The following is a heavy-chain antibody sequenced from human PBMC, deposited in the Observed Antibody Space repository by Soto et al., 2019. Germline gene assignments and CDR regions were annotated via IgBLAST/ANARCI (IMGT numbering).Heavy chain of an antibody. CDR3: ARGTYDFWSGYYLFDP. V-gene: IGHV3-23*01. D-gene: IGHD3-3*01. CDR1: GFTFSSYA. Sequence: PVGSLRLSCAASGFTFSSYAMSWVRQAPGKGLEWVSAISGSGGSTYYADSVKGRFTISRDNSKNTLYLQMNSLRSDDTAVYYCARGTYDFWSGYYLFDPWGQGTLVTVSS. J-gene: IGHJ5*02. CDR2: ISGSGGST.